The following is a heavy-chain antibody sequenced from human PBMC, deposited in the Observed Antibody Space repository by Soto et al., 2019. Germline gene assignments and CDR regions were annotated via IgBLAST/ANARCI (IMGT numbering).Heavy chain of an antibody. Sequence: QVQLVQSGAEVKKPGSSVTVSCKASGGTFSGYGISWVRQSPGQGLEWMGGVIPILASTYYAQDFQGRITITAEESTSTVYMERRRLRSDDTAVYYCERGAGIFGVVAFDSWGQGTLVTVSS. D-gene: IGHD3-3*01. V-gene: IGHV1-69*01. CDR1: GGTFSGYG. CDR3: ERGAGIFGVVAFDS. J-gene: IGHJ4*02. CDR2: VIPILAST.